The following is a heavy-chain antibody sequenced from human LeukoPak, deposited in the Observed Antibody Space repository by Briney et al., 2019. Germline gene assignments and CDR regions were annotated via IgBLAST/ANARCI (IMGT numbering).Heavy chain of an antibody. V-gene: IGHV3-23*01. J-gene: IGHJ3*02. Sequence: PGGSLRLSRAASGFTFSNYAMSWVRQAPGKGLEWVSSITHSGGSTFYADSVKGRFTISRDNSKNTLYLQMNSLRAEDTAVYYCAKGVGGYYYDSSGYINHDAFDIWGQGTMVTVSS. CDR2: ITHSGGST. D-gene: IGHD3-22*01. CDR1: GFTFSNYA. CDR3: AKGVGGYYYDSSGYINHDAFDI.